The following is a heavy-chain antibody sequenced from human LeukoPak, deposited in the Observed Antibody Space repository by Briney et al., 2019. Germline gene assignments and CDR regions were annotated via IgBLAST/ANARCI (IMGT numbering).Heavy chain of an antibody. D-gene: IGHD5-18*01. CDR3: AREGLDSYGSYYYYYYMDV. CDR1: GGSISSGSYY. CDR2: IYTSGST. V-gene: IGHV4-61*02. J-gene: IGHJ6*03. Sequence: SQTLSLTCTVSGGSISSGSYYWSWIRQPAGKGLEWIGRIYTSGSTNYNPSLKSRVTISVGTSKNQFSLKLSSVTAADTAVYYCAREGLDSYGSYYYYYYMDVWGKGTTVTVSS.